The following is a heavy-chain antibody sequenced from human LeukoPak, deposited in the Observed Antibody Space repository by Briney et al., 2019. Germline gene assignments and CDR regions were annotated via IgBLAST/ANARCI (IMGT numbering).Heavy chain of an antibody. Sequence: SETLSLTCTVSGGSVSSGHYYWSWIRQPPGKGLEWIGYIYNSESTNYNPSLKSRVTISVDTSKNHFSLKLSSVTAADTAVYYCATGGSLPAAGDYWGQGTLVTVSS. J-gene: IGHJ4*02. V-gene: IGHV4-61*03. CDR3: ATGGSLPAAGDY. D-gene: IGHD6-13*01. CDR1: GGSVSSGHYY. CDR2: IYNSEST.